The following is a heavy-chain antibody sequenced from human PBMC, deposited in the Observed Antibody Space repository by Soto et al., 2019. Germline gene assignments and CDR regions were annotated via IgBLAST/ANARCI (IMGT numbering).Heavy chain of an antibody. CDR1: GDSVSSNSAA. Sequence: PSQTLSLTCAISGDSVSSNSAAWNWIRQSPSRGLEWLGRTYYRSKWYNDYAVSVKSRVTINPDTSKNQFSLQLNSVTPEDTAVYYCAREGIELRYFDWLPQGGYYYYGMDVWGQGTTVTVSS. CDR2: TYYRSKWYN. J-gene: IGHJ6*02. V-gene: IGHV6-1*01. CDR3: AREGIELRYFDWLPQGGYYYYGMDV. D-gene: IGHD3-9*01.